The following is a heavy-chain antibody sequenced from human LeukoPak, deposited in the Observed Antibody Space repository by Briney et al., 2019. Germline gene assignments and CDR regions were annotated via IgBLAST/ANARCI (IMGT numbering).Heavy chain of an antibody. CDR2: IGTDDST. V-gene: IGHV3-23*01. CDR1: GFSFSSYA. Sequence: GGSLRLSCAASGFSFSSYAMSWVRQAPGKGLEWVSSIGTDDSTFYADSVKGRFTISRDNSKNTLYLQMNSLRPEDTAVYYCSKGRGDYDDFRLGYWGQGTLVTVSS. D-gene: IGHD4-17*01. CDR3: SKGRGDYDDFRLGY. J-gene: IGHJ4*02.